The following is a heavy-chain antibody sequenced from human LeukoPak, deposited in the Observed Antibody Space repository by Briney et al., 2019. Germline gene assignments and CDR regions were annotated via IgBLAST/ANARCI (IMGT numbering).Heavy chain of an antibody. CDR3: ARAPLHSSSWYYFDY. V-gene: IGHV1-18*01. D-gene: IGHD6-13*01. CDR1: GYTFTSYG. Sequence: ASVKVSCKASGYTFTSYGISWVRQAPGQGLEWMGWISAYNGNTNYAQKLQGRVTMTTDTSTSTAYMELRSLRSDDTAVYYCARAPLHSSSWYYFDYWGQGTLVTVSS. J-gene: IGHJ4*02. CDR2: ISAYNGNT.